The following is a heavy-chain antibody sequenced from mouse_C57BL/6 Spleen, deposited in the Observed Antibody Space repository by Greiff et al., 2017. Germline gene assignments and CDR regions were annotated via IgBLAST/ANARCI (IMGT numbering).Heavy chain of an antibody. V-gene: IGHV7-1*01. J-gene: IGHJ1*03. Sequence: EVMLVESGGGLVQSGRSLRLSCATSGFTFSDFYMEWVRQAPGKGLEWIAASRNKANDYTTEYSASVKGRFIVSRDTSQSILYLQMNALRAEDTAIYYCARDSYDWGTGTTVTVSS. CDR3: ARDSYD. CDR2: SRNKANDYTT. CDR1: GFTFSDFY.